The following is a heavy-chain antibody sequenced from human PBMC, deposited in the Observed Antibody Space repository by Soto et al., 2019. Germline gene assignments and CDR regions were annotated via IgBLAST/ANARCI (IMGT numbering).Heavy chain of an antibody. D-gene: IGHD6-13*01. CDR3: ARARSSSIADAFDI. J-gene: IGHJ3*02. CDR1: GFTFSSYA. V-gene: IGHV3-30-3*01. CDR2: ISYDGSNK. Sequence: GGSLRLSCAASGFTFSSYAMHWVRQAPGKGLEWVAVISYDGSNKYYADSVKGRFTISRDNSKNTLYLQMNSLRAEDTAVYYCARARSSSIADAFDIWGQGTMVTVS.